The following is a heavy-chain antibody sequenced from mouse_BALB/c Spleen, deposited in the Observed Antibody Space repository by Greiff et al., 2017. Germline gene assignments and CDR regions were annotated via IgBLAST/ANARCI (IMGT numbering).Heavy chain of an antibody. V-gene: IGHV5-6-5*01. CDR1: GFTFSSYA. CDR2: ISSGGST. CDR3: ALYYAMDY. J-gene: IGHJ4*01. Sequence: DVKLVESGGGLVKPGGSLKLSCAASGFTFSSYAMSWVRQTPEKRLEWVASISSGGSTYYPDSVKGRFTISRDNARNILYLQMSSLRSEDTAMYYCALYYAMDYWGQGTSVTVSS.